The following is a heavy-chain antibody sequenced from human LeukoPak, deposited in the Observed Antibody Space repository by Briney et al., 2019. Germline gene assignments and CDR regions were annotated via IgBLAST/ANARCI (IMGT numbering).Heavy chain of an antibody. CDR2: TYYRSKWYN. J-gene: IGHJ6*02. D-gene: IGHD4-4*01. CDR1: GDSVSSNSAA. CDR3: AREKDHSNYFYHYYGMDV. Sequence: SQTLSLTCAISGDSVSSNSAAWNWIRQSPSRGLEWLGRTYYRSKWYNDYAVSVKSRITINPDTSKNQFSLQLNSVTPEDTAVYYCAREKDHSNYFYHYYGMDVWGQGTTATVSS. V-gene: IGHV6-1*01.